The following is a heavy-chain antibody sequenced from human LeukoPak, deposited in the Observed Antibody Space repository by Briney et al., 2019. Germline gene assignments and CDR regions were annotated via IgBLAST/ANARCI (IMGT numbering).Heavy chain of an antibody. D-gene: IGHD1-1*01. V-gene: IGHV3-33*06. CDR3: VKGGTGTNILLDY. Sequence: PGGSPRLSCAASGFTFSSYGMHWVRQAPGKGLEWVAVIWYDGSNKYYADSVKGRFTISRDNSKNTLYLQMNSLRAEDTAVYYCVKGGTGTNILLDYWGQGTLVTVSS. J-gene: IGHJ4*01. CDR2: IWYDGSNK. CDR1: GFTFSSYG.